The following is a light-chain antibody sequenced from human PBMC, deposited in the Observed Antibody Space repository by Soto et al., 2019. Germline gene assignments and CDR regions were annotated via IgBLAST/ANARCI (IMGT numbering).Light chain of an antibody. CDR1: ISDVGGNKF. V-gene: IGLV2-14*03. Sequence: QSALTQPASVSGSPGQSITISCTGTISDVGGNKFVSWYQQYPGKAPKLMICDVSNRPSGVSNRFSGSKSVNTASLTISGLQAEDEADYYCSSFTGTNYVFGTGTKLTVL. J-gene: IGLJ1*01. CDR3: SSFTGTNYV. CDR2: DVS.